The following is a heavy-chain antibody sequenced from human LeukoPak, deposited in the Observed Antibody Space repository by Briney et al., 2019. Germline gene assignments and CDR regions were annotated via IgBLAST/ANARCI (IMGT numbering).Heavy chain of an antibody. J-gene: IGHJ6*03. V-gene: IGHV4-4*07. D-gene: IGHD3-10*01. Sequence: SETLSLTCTVSGGSISSYYWSWIRQPAGKGLEWIGRIYTSGSTNYNPSLKSRVTMSVDTSKNQFSLKLSSVTAADTAVYYCARVYRFGYNYYYMDVWGKGTTVTISS. CDR1: GGSISSYY. CDR3: ARVYRFGYNYYYMDV. CDR2: IYTSGST.